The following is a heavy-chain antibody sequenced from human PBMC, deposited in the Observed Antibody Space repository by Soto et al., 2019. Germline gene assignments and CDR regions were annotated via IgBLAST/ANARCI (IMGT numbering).Heavy chain of an antibody. CDR3: AREGFSGYEALDY. D-gene: IGHD5-12*01. Sequence: QVHLQESGPGLLKPSETLSLTCGVSGGPIRSYYLSWVRQAPGKGLEWIAYIAYTGITGYNPALRSQVTISGDTSQNLFSLKMTSVTAADTAVYYCAREGFSGYEALDYWGQGILVTVSS. J-gene: IGHJ4*02. CDR1: GGPIRSYY. V-gene: IGHV4-59*01. CDR2: IAYTGIT.